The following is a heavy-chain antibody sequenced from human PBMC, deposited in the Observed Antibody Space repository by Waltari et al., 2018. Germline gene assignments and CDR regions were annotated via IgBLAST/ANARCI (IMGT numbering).Heavy chain of an antibody. J-gene: IGHJ4*02. Sequence: FTFSSYAMSWVRQAPGKGLEWVSAISGSGGSTYYADSVKGRFTISRDNSKNTLYLQMNSLRAEDTAVYYCAKERVNTIFGVDYWGQGTLVTVSS. D-gene: IGHD3-3*01. CDR2: ISGSGGST. CDR3: AKERVNTIFGVDY. V-gene: IGHV3-23*01. CDR1: FTFSSYA.